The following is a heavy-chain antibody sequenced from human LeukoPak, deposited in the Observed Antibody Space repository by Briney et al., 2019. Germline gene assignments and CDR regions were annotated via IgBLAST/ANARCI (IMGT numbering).Heavy chain of an antibody. CDR3: AKERIAAAGTLDY. D-gene: IGHD6-13*01. CDR1: GFTFSSYG. CDR2: ISYDGSNK. Sequence: GGSLRLSCAASGFTFSSYGMHWVRQAPGKGLEWVAVISYDGSNKYYADSVKGRFTISRDNSKNTLYLQMNSLRAEDTAVYYCAKERIAAAGTLDYWGQGTLVTVSS. V-gene: IGHV3-30*18. J-gene: IGHJ4*02.